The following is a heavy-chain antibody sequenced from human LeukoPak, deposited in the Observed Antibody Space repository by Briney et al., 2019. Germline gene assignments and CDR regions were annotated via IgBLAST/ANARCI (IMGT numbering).Heavy chain of an antibody. CDR3: ARVIHAWYYFDY. D-gene: IGHD2-2*01. CDR2: IDTSGST. Sequence: SETLSLTCTVSGGSIGSRSHYWSWIRQPAGKGLEWIGRIDTSGSTNYNPSLKSRVTISVDPSENQFSLRLSSVTAADTAAYYCARVIHAWYYFDYWGQGILVTVSS. V-gene: IGHV4-61*02. J-gene: IGHJ4*02. CDR1: GGSIGSRSHY.